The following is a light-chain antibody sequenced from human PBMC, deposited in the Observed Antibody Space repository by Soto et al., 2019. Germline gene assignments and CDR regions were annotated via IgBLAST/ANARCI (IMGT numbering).Light chain of an antibody. CDR3: HQYNKWPPYT. Sequence: EIVMTQSPANLSVSPGERATLSCRASQSVSSNLAWYQQKPGQGPRLLIYGASTRATGIPARFSGSGSGTEFTLTISSLQSADFAVYYCHQYNKWPPYTFGQGTKVEIK. CDR2: GAS. J-gene: IGKJ2*01. CDR1: QSVSSN. V-gene: IGKV3-15*01.